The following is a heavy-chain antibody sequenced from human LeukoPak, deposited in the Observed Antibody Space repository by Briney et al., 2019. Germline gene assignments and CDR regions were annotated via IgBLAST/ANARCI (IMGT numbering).Heavy chain of an antibody. CDR3: ASHLGNWNYAPTLDY. D-gene: IGHD1-7*01. V-gene: IGHV1-46*01. Sequence: GASVKVSCKASGYTFTSYYMHWVRQAPGQGLEWMGIINPSGGSTSYAQKFQGRVTITADESTSTAYMELSSLRSEDTAVYYCASHLGNWNYAPTLDYWGQGTLVTVSS. CDR1: GYTFTSYY. J-gene: IGHJ4*02. CDR2: INPSGGST.